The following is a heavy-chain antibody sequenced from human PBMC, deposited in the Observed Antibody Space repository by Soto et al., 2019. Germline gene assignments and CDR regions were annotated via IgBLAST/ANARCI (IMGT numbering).Heavy chain of an antibody. CDR3: ARHVNLPVAGTVYDS. J-gene: IGHJ4*02. D-gene: IGHD6-19*01. CDR1: NAATCGDS. Sequence: SETLSHTRTGTNAATCGDSCIRPPASTGKGLEWIGYIYSIGSTNYNPSLRSRVTMSIDTSQEQFSLKLSSVTATDTAVYYCARHVNLPVAGTVYDSWGRGTLVAVS. V-gene: IGHV4-59*08. CDR2: IYSIGST.